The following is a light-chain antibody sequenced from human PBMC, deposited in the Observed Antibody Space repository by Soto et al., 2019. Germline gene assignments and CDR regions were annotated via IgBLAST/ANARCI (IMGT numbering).Light chain of an antibody. CDR1: SSDVGGYNY. V-gene: IGLV2-14*03. CDR3: SSYASSSTPLV. CDR2: DVI. J-gene: IGLJ2*01. Sequence: QSVLTQPASVSGSPGQSITISCTGTSSDVGGYNYVAWYQQHPGKAPKLMIYDVINRPSGVSNRFSGSKSGNTASLTISGLQAEDEADYYCSSYASSSTPLVFGGGTKLTVL.